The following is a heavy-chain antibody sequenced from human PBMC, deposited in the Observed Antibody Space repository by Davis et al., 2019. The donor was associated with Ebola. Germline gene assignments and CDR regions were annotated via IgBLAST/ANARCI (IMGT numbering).Heavy chain of an antibody. CDR1: GFTVSSNY. J-gene: IGHJ4*02. D-gene: IGHD1/OR15-1a*01. Sequence: GESLKISCAASGFTVSSNYMSWVRQAPGKGLEWVSVIYSGGSTYYADSVKGRFTISRDNSKNTLYLQMNSLRAEDTAVYYCARAITGTAFDYWGQGTLVTVSS. CDR2: IYSGGST. V-gene: IGHV3-53*01. CDR3: ARAITGTAFDY.